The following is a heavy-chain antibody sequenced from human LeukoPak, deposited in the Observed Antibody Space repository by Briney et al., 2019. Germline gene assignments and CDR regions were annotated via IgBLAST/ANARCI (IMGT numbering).Heavy chain of an antibody. CDR3: AREGIAAAEGTI. CDR1: GFTFSNYG. CDR2: ISGSGGST. V-gene: IGHV3-23*01. J-gene: IGHJ4*02. D-gene: IGHD6-13*01. Sequence: SGGSLRLSCAASGFTFSNYGTTWVRQAPGKGLEWVSVISGSGGSTYYADSVKGRFTISRDNAKNSLYLQMNSLRAEDTAVYYCAREGIAAAEGTIWGQGTLVTVSS.